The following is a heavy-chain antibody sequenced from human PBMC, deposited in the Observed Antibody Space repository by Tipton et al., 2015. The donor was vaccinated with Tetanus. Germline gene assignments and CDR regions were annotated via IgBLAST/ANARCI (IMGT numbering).Heavy chain of an antibody. D-gene: IGHD6-19*01. CDR3: ARHSGWYNFYNGMDV. J-gene: IGHJ6*02. CDR1: GGSINSYY. Sequence: TLSLTCTVSGGSINSYYWSWLRLPPGKALEWIGYIYFSGHTKYSPSLNSRVTMSVDTSNNQFSLRLTSGNEADTAIYYCARHSGWYNFYNGMDVWGQGTTVTVSS. V-gene: IGHV4-59*08. CDR2: IYFSGHT.